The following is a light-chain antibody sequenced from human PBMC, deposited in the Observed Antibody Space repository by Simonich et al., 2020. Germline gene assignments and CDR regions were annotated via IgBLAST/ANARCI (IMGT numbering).Light chain of an antibody. CDR1: QSVLYSSNTKNY. J-gene: IGKJ2*01. V-gene: IGKV4-1*01. CDR3: QQYYSTPYT. Sequence: DIVMTQSPDSLAVSLGERATINCKSSQSVLYSSNTKNYFACYQQKPGQPPKLLIYWASTRESGVPDRFSGRGSGTDFTLTISSLQAEDVAVYYCQQYYSTPYTFGQGTKLEIK. CDR2: WAS.